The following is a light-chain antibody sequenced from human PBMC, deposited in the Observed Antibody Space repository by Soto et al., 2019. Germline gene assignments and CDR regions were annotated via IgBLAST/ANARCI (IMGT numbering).Light chain of an antibody. V-gene: IGKV3-20*01. Sequence: EIVLTQSPGTLSLSPGERATLSCRASQGVASNYLAWYQQRPGQAPRLLMYAASSRAAGVPDRFSGSGSGTDFTLTISRLEPEDFAVFFCHQYGRSPIFTFGPGTTVDIK. J-gene: IGKJ3*01. CDR3: HQYGRSPIFT. CDR2: AAS. CDR1: QGVASNY.